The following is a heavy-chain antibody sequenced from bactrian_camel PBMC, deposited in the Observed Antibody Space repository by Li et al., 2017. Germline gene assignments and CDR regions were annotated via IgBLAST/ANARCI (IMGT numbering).Heavy chain of an antibody. CDR1: GLTYSRIC. V-gene: IGHV3S55*01. J-gene: IGHJ4*01. Sequence: HVQLVESGGGSVQAGESLRLSCTASGLTYSRICMAWFRQAPGQEREGVAVIDYDGSTAYADSVKGRFTISKDNAKNTLYLQMNSLRPDDTAMYYCATGAVTWVPGDYKPLGQGTQVTVS. CDR2: IDYDGST. D-gene: IGHD4*01.